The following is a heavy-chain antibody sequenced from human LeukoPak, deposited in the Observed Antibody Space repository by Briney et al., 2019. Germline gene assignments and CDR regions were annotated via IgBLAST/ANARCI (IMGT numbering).Heavy chain of an antibody. J-gene: IGHJ6*03. V-gene: IGHV4-61*02. CDR2: IYTSGST. CDR1: GGSISSGSYY. D-gene: IGHD3-10*02. CDR3: ARALFNYYYYYYMDV. Sequence: SETLSLTCTVSGGSISSGSYYWSWIRQPAGKGLEWIGRIYTSGSTNYNPSLKSRVTISVDTSKNQFSLKLSSVTAADTAVYYCARALFNYYYYYYMDVWGKGTTVTVSS.